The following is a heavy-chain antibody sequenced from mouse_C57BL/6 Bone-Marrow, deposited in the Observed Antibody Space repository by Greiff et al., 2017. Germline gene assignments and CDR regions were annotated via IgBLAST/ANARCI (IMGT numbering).Heavy chain of an antibody. CDR2: IDPNSGGT. D-gene: IGHD2-1*01. Sequence: QVQLQQPGAELVKPGASVKLSCKASGYTFTSYWMHWVKQRPGRGLEWIGRIDPNSGGTKYTEKFKSKATLTVDKPSSTAYMQLSSLTSEDSAVYYGALYYGEGDYAMDYWGQGTSVTVSS. CDR1: GYTFTSYW. J-gene: IGHJ4*01. V-gene: IGHV1-72*01. CDR3: ALYYGEGDYAMDY.